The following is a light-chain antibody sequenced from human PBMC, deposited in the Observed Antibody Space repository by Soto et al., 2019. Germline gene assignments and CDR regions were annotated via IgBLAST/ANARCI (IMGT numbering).Light chain of an antibody. CDR3: ETWDSNTRV. CDR1: SGHSSYI. Sequence: QPVLTQSSSASASLXXXXKLTCTLSSGHSSYIIAWHQQQPGKAPRYLMKLEGSGSYNKGSGVPDRFSGSSSGADRYLTISNLQFEDEADYYCETWDSNTRVFGGGTKLTVL. V-gene: IGLV4-60*02. CDR2: LEGSGSY. J-gene: IGLJ3*02.